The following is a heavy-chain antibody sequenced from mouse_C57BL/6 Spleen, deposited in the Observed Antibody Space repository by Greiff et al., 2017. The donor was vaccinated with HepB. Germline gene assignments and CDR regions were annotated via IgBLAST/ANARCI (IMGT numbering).Heavy chain of an antibody. CDR3: ASGVGYAMDY. CDR2: IYPGDGAT. CDR1: GYAFSSSW. Sequence: LVESGPELVKPGASVKISCKASGYAFSSSWMNWVKQRPGKGLEWIGRIYPGDGATNYNGKFKGKATLTADKSTSTAYMQLSSLTSEDSAVYFCASGVGYAMDYWGQGTSVTVSS. J-gene: IGHJ4*01. V-gene: IGHV1-82*01.